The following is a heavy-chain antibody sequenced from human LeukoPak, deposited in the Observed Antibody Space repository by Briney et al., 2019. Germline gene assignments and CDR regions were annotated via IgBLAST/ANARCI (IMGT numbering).Heavy chain of an antibody. CDR1: GYTFTGYY. V-gene: IGHV1-2*02. J-gene: IGHJ4*02. CDR3: ARDLGIAARYFDY. D-gene: IGHD6-6*01. Sequence: ASVKVSCKASGYTFTGYYMHWVRQAPGQGLEWMGWINPNSGGTNYAQKFQGRVTMTRDTFISTAYMELSRLRSDDTAVYYCARDLGIAARYFDYWGQGTLVTVSS. CDR2: INPNSGGT.